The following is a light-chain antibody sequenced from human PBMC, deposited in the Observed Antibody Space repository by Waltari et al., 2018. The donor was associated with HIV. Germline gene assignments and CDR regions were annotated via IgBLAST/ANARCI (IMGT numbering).Light chain of an antibody. Sequence: EIVMTQSPATLSVSPGERATLSCRASQSISNSLAWYQQKPGIPARFSGSGSGTEFTLTISSLQSEDFAVYYCQQYNNWPPRTFGQGTKLEIK. CDR3: QQYNNWPPRT. J-gene: IGKJ2*01. V-gene: IGKV3-15*01. CDR1: QSISNS.